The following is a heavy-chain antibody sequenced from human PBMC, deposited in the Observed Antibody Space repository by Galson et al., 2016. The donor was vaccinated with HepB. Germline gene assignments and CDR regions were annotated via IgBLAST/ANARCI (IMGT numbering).Heavy chain of an antibody. CDR2: IRAGGGNK. CDR1: GLSLSPYA. Sequence: SLRLSCAGSGLSLSPYAMRWGRQAPGKGLEWVSGIRAGGGNKNYADSVRGRFIISRDNSNNKLFLQMNSLTTEDTAIYFCAKDRLSGHGDYSWGIFDIWGRGTEVTVSS. V-gene: IGHV3-23*01. J-gene: IGHJ3*02. CDR3: AKDRLSGHGDYSWGIFDI. D-gene: IGHD4-17*01.